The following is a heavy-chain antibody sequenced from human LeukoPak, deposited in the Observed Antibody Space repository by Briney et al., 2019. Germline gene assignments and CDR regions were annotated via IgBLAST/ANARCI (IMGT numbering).Heavy chain of an antibody. CDR1: GFTFSSSW. CDR3: ARLGSISGAYFDY. D-gene: IGHD1-20*01. V-gene: IGHV3-74*01. Sequence: GGSLRLSCVASGFTFSSSWMHWVRQAPGQGLVWVSLIQSDGSSTSYADSVKGRFTISRDNDKHTLYLRMHSLRPGDTAVYYRARLGSISGAYFDYWGQGTLVTVSS. J-gene: IGHJ4*02. CDR2: IQSDGSST.